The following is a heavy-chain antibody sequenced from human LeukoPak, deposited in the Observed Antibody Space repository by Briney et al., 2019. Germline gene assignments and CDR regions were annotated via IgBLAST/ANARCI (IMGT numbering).Heavy chain of an antibody. Sequence: PSETLSLTCAVYNGSFSAYFWSWIRQPPGRGLEWIGEIDHTGITNYNPSLKSRLTISVDTSKNQFSLRLNSMTAADTALYYCARGSLKSKPRYYFDYWGQGTLVTASS. CDR2: IDHTGIT. J-gene: IGHJ4*02. V-gene: IGHV4-34*01. CDR1: NGSFSAYF. CDR3: ARGSLKSKPRYYFDY.